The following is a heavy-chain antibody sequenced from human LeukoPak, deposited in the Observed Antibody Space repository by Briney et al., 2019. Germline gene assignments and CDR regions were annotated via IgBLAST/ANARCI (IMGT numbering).Heavy chain of an antibody. Sequence: GGSLRLSCAASGFTFSSYAMSWARQAPGKGLEWVSSISSSSSYIYYADSVKGRFTISRDNAKNSLYLQMNSLRAEDTAVYYCARDVCDYGDCSFDYWGQGTLVTVSS. CDR2: ISSSSSYI. CDR3: ARDVCDYGDCSFDY. CDR1: GFTFSSYA. D-gene: IGHD4-17*01. V-gene: IGHV3-21*01. J-gene: IGHJ4*02.